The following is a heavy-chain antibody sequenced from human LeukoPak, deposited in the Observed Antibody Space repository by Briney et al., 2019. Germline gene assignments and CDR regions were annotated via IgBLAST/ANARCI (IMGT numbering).Heavy chain of an antibody. D-gene: IGHD6-19*01. Sequence: GGSLRLSCAASGFTFSSCAMSWVRQAPGKGLEWVSAISGSGGSTYYADSVKGRFTISRDNFKNTLYLQMNSLRAEDTAVYYCAKRYSSGWWDDYWGQGTLVTVSS. CDR3: AKRYSSGWWDDY. V-gene: IGHV3-23*01. CDR2: ISGSGGST. J-gene: IGHJ4*02. CDR1: GFTFSSCA.